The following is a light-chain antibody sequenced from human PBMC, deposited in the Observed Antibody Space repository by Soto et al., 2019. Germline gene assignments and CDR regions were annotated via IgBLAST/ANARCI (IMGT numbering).Light chain of an antibody. Sequence: QSALTQPASVSGSPGQSITISCSGTSSDVGASNYVSWYQQHPGEAPKLMIYDVSYRPSGVSNRFSGSKSANTASLTISGLQAADEADYFCSSYSGSAPGVLFGGGTKVTVL. CDR2: DVS. CDR1: SSDVGASNY. J-gene: IGLJ2*01. CDR3: SSYSGSAPGVL. V-gene: IGLV2-14*03.